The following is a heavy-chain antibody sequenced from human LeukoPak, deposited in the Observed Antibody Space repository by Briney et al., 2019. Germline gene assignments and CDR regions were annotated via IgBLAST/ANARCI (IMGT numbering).Heavy chain of an antibody. V-gene: IGHV4-39*01. CDR2: IYYSGST. D-gene: IGHD1-26*01. Sequence: SETLSLTCTVSGGSISSSSYYWGWIRQPPGKGLEWIGSIYYSGSTYYNPSLKSRVTISVDTSKNQFSLKLSSETAADTAVYYCARLVSGTTGDYWGQGTLVTVSS. J-gene: IGHJ4*02. CDR3: ARLVSGTTGDY. CDR1: GGSISSSSYY.